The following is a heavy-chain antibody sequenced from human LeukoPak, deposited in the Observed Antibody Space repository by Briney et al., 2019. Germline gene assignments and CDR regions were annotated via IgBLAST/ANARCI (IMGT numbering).Heavy chain of an antibody. CDR3: ARDATIFGVVDYYHYYMDV. CDR1: GGSISSYY. J-gene: IGHJ6*03. V-gene: IGHV4-4*07. CDR2: IYTSGST. Sequence: SETLSLTCTVSGGSISSYYWSWIRQPAGKGLEWIGRIYTSGSTNYNPSLKSRVTMSVDTSKNQFSLKLSSVTAADTAVYYCARDATIFGVVDYYHYYMDVWGKGTTVTVSS. D-gene: IGHD3-3*01.